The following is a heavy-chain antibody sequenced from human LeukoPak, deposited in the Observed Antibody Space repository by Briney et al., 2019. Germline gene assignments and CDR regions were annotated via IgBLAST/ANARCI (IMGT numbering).Heavy chain of an antibody. CDR2: INHSGST. CDR1: GGSFSGYY. V-gene: IGHV4-34*01. J-gene: IGHJ4*02. CDR3: ARARVADY. Sequence: SETLSLTCAVYGGSFSGYYWSWIRQPPGKGLEWIGEINHSGSTNYNPSLKSRVTISVDTSKNQFSLKLSSVTAADTAVYYCARARVADYWGQGTLVTVSS.